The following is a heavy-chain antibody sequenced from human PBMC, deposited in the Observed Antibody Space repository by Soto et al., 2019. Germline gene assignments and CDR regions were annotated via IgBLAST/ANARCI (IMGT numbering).Heavy chain of an antibody. CDR1: GGSVRATDW. V-gene: IGHV4-4*02. Sequence: SETLSLTCTLSGGSVRATDWWNWVRQSPDKGLEWIAEVHISGHSNYNPSLRSRVSVSIDSSKNQFHLNLNSVTAADTAIYYCARVRQGCSANNCYFDPWGQGTQVTVSS. CDR3: ARVRQGCSANNCYFDP. J-gene: IGHJ5*01. D-gene: IGHD1-1*01. CDR2: VHISGHS.